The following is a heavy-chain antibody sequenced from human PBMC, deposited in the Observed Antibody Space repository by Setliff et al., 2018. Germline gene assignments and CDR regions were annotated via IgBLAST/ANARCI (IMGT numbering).Heavy chain of an antibody. CDR2: IKEDGSET. V-gene: IGHV3-7*03. CDR3: ARDRGGASTRDH. J-gene: IGHJ4*02. Sequence: GGSLRLSCAASGFTFSNYWMSWVRQAPGKGLEWVANIKEDGSETYYVDSVKGRFTVSRDNPKNSLYLQMSSLRAEDTAIYYCARDRGGASTRDHWGQGTLVTVSS. CDR1: GFTFSNYW. D-gene: IGHD1-26*01.